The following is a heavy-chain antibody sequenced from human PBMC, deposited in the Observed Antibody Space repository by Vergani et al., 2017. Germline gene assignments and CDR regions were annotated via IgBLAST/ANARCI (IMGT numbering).Heavy chain of an antibody. Sequence: EVQLLESGGGLVQPGGSLRLSCAASGFTFSSYAMSWVRQAPGKGLEWVPAISGSGGSTYYADSVKGRFTISRDNSKNTLYLQMNSLRAEDTAVYYCAKGGSYSYYYYYMDVWGKWTTVTVSS. CDR3: AKGGSYSYYYYYMDV. CDR1: GFTFSSYA. V-gene: IGHV3-23*01. CDR2: ISGSGGST. J-gene: IGHJ6*03. D-gene: IGHD1-26*01.